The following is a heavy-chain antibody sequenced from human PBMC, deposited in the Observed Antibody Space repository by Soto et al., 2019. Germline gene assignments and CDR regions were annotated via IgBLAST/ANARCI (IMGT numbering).Heavy chain of an antibody. CDR2: IYYSGST. Sequence: QVQLQESGPGLVKPSQTLSLTCTVSGGSISSGGYYWSWIRQHPGKGLEWIGYIYYSGSTYYNPSLKSRVTISVDTSKNQFSLKLSSVTAADTAVYYCARGLLDYGDWYWYFDLWGRGTLVTVSS. V-gene: IGHV4-31*03. CDR1: GGSISSGGYY. D-gene: IGHD4-17*01. CDR3: ARGLLDYGDWYWYFDL. J-gene: IGHJ2*01.